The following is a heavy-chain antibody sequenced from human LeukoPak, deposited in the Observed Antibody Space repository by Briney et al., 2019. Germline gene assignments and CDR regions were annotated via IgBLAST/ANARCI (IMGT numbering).Heavy chain of an antibody. CDR2: ISYDGSNK. J-gene: IGHJ6*02. CDR3: ARDRMTSASHYYQYGMDV. V-gene: IGHV3-30-3*01. Sequence: GGSLRLSCAASGFTFSSCTMHWVRQAPGKGLEWVAVISYDGSNKYYADSVKSRFTISRDNSKNTLYLQMNSLGAEDTAVYYCARDRMTSASHYYQYGMDVWGQGTTVTVSS. CDR1: GFTFSSCT. D-gene: IGHD1-26*01.